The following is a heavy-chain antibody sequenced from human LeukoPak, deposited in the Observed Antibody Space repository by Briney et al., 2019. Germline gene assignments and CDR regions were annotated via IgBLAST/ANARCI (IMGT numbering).Heavy chain of an antibody. CDR2: IYPGDSDT. D-gene: IGHD1-26*01. CDR3: ARRIGSSRSLDF. Sequence: GESLKISCKGSGYRFTDYWIGWVRQMPGKGLEWMGIIYPGDSDTRYSPSFQGQVTIWADKSITTAYLQWSTLKASDTAMYFCARRIGSSRSLDFWGQGTPVTVSS. CDR1: GYRFTDYW. V-gene: IGHV5-51*01. J-gene: IGHJ4*02.